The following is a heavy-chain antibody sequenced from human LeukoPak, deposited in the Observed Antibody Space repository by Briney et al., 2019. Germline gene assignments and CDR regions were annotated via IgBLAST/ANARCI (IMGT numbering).Heavy chain of an antibody. V-gene: IGHV3-21*01. CDR3: ARVLDGYNLSPCDY. CDR1: GFTFSSYS. D-gene: IGHD5-24*01. J-gene: IGHJ4*02. Sequence: GGSLRLPCAASGFTFSSYSMNWVRQAPGKGLEWLSSISSSNFYIYYADSIKGRFTISRDDAKNSLYLQMNGLRAEDTAVYYCARVLDGYNLSPCDYWGQGTLVTVSS. CDR2: ISSSNFYI.